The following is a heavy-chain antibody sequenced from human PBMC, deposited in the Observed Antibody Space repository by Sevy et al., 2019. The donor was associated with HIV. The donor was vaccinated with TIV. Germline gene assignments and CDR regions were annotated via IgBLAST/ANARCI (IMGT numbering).Heavy chain of an antibody. V-gene: IGHV5-51*01. CDR3: TRQGPSDGMDV. J-gene: IGHJ6*02. Sequence: GESLKISCKISGYSFTSYWIGWVRQMTGKGLEWMGIFCPGDSDISYSPSFQGQVTISADNSISTVYLQWRSLKASDTAMYYCTRQGPSDGMDVWRRGTTVTVSS. CDR2: FCPGDSDI. CDR1: GYSFTSYW.